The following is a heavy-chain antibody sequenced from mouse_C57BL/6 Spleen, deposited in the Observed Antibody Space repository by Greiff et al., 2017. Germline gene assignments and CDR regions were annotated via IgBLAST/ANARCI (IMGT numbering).Heavy chain of an antibody. CDR1: GYTFTSYW. V-gene: IGHV1-64*01. CDR3: ARRWEFAY. Sequence: QVQLQQPGAELVKPGASVKLSCKASGYTFTSYWMHWVKQRAGQGLEWIGMIHPNSGSNNYNEKFKSKATLTVDKSSISAYMQLSSLTSEDSAVYYCARRWEFAYWGQGTLVTVSA. J-gene: IGHJ3*01. D-gene: IGHD1-1*02. CDR2: IHPNSGSN.